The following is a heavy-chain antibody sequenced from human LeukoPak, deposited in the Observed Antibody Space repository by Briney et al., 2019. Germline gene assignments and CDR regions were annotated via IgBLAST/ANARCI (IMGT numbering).Heavy chain of an antibody. CDR1: GYTFTSYG. Sequence: ASVKVSCKASGYTFTSYGISWVRQAPGQGLEWIGWITPYNGNTNYAQKLQGRVTMTTDTSTSTAYMELRSLRSDDTAVYYCARAVPPNLEWFYYWGQGTLVTVSS. J-gene: IGHJ4*02. CDR2: ITPYNGNT. V-gene: IGHV1-18*01. D-gene: IGHD3-3*01. CDR3: ARAVPPNLEWFYY.